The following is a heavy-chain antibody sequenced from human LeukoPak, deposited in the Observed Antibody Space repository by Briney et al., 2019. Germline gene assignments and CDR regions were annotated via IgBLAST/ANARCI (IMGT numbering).Heavy chain of an antibody. CDR2: IYSGGST. CDR1: GFTVSSNY. V-gene: IGHV3-66*02. D-gene: IGHD3-3*01. J-gene: IGHJ4*02. CDR3: ARDSVYYDFWSGYGY. Sequence: GGSLRLSCAASGFTVSSNYMSWVRQAPGKGLEWVSVIYSGGSTYYADSVKGRFTISRDNSKNTLYLQMNSLRAEGTAVYYCARDSVYYDFWSGYGYWGQGTLVTVS.